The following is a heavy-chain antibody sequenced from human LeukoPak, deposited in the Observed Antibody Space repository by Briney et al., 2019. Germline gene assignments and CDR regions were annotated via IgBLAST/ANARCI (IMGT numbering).Heavy chain of an antibody. D-gene: IGHD3-10*01. J-gene: IGHJ3*02. CDR3: ARVQLLWFGEFPGAFDI. CDR1: GGSFSGYY. Sequence: SETLSLTCAVYGGSFSGYYWSWIRQPPGKGLEWIGEINHSGSTNYNPSLKSRVAISVDTSKNQFSLKLSSVTAADTAVHYCARVQLLWFGEFPGAFDIWGQGTMVTVSS. CDR2: INHSGST. V-gene: IGHV4-34*01.